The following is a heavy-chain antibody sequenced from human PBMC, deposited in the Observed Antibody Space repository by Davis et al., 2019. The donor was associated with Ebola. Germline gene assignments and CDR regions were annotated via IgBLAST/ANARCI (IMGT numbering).Heavy chain of an antibody. V-gene: IGHV3-30*02. CDR2: LQYDGSIK. D-gene: IGHD2-15*01. CDR3: AKHLCFRNTCYSDLFDY. Sequence: PGGSLRLSCAGSGFTFNNYGMHWVRQAPGKGLEWVAYLQYDGSIKYYAESVKGRFTISRDKSKNTVSLQMERLRAEDTAVYYCAKHLCFRNTCYSDLFDYWGQGTLVTVSS. CDR1: GFTFNNYG. J-gene: IGHJ4*02.